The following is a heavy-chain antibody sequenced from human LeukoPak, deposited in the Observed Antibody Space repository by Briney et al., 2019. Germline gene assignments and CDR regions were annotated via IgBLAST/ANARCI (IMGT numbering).Heavy chain of an antibody. CDR3: ARDLPGLVWFGS. CDR1: GFTFASHS. Sequence: GGSLRLSCTASGFTFASHSMTWVRQAPGKGLEWVSAITTSGDNTYYAESVRGRFTISRDNSKNTPSLQMNSLRVEDTAVYYCARDLPGLVWFGSWGQGSLVTVSS. V-gene: IGHV3-23*01. D-gene: IGHD3-10*01. J-gene: IGHJ4*02. CDR2: ITTSGDNT.